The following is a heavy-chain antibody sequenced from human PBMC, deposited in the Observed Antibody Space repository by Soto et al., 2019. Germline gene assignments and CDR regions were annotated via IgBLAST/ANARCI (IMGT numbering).Heavy chain of an antibody. V-gene: IGHV3-23*01. J-gene: IGHJ3*01. CDR2: IGGTDGDSDGVP. CDR3: VKRGRNWGAFDF. D-gene: IGHD7-27*01. Sequence: VQLLESGGDLVQPGGSLRLSCVASGFILNNYAMSWVRQAPGKGLEWVSTIGGTDGDSDGVPWYEDSVKGRFTISRDSSTNTRFLHMDNLRAEDSSLYYRVKRGRNWGAFDFWGQGTTVVVSS. CDR1: GFILNNYA.